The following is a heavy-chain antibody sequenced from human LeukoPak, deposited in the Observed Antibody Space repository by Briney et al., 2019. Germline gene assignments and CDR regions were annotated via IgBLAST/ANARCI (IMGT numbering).Heavy chain of an antibody. CDR2: IWYDGSNK. CDR1: GFTFSSYW. V-gene: IGHV3-33*08. D-gene: IGHD2-2*01. CDR3: ARDRGCSSTSCDPDAFDI. J-gene: IGHJ3*02. Sequence: GGSLRLSCAASGFTFSSYWMSWVRQAPRKGLEWVAVIWYDGSNKYYADSVKGRFTISRDNSKNTLYLQMNSLRAEDTAVYYCARDRGCSSTSCDPDAFDIWGQGTMVTVSS.